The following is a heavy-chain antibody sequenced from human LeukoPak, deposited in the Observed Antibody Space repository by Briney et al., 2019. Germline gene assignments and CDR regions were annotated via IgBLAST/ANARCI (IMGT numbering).Heavy chain of an antibody. V-gene: IGHV3-74*01. D-gene: IGHD6-13*01. Sequence: GGSLRLSCAASGFTFSSNWMHWVRQAPGKGLVWVSRIISNENSATYADSVKVRFTISRDNAKNTLYLQMNSLRAEDTAVYYCVRGGIASAFDIWGQGTMVTVSS. CDR1: GFTFSSNW. CDR3: VRGGIASAFDI. CDR2: IISNENSA. J-gene: IGHJ3*02.